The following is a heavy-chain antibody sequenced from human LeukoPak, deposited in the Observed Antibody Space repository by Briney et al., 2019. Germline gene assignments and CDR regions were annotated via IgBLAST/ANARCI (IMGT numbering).Heavy chain of an antibody. CDR3: KGESATWWEGH. CDR1: GFTFSRHW. CDR2: RKEDGSVK. D-gene: IGHD2-15*01. J-gene: IGHJ4*02. Sequence: GRSLRLSCAASGFTFSRHWMDWGRQAPGKGLEWVANRKEDGSVKQYVDSVKGRFNISRDHAKNSLYHQTNSLRAEDTAVHYCKGESATWWEGHWGQGTLVTVSP. V-gene: IGHV3-7*04.